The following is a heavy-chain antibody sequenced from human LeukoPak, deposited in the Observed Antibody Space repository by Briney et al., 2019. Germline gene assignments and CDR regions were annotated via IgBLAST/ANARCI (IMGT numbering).Heavy chain of an antibody. J-gene: IGHJ4*01. CDR3: ARESYSSGGSCYSNYFDY. CDR2: IKQDGGDN. Sequence: GGSLRLSCAASGFTFSSYGMSWVRQAPGKGLEWVANIKQDGGDNSYVDSVKGRFTISRDNAKNSLYLQMNSLRAEDTAVYYCARESYSSGGSCYSNYFDYWGQGTLVTVSS. D-gene: IGHD2-15*01. CDR1: GFTFSSYG. V-gene: IGHV3-7*01.